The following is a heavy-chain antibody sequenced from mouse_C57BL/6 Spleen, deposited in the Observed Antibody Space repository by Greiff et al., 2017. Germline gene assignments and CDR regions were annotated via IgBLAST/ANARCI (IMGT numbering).Heavy chain of an antibody. CDR1: GYSITSGYD. V-gene: IGHV3-1*01. J-gene: IGHJ1*03. Sequence: EVQLQESGPGMVKPSQSLSLTCTVTGYSITSGYDWHWIRHFPGNKLEWMGYISYSGSTNYNPSLKSRISITHDTSKNHFFLKLNSVTTEDTATYYCARGHHYYGSSSWYFDVWGTGTTVTVSS. CDR3: ARGHHYYGSSSWYFDV. D-gene: IGHD1-1*01. CDR2: ISYSGST.